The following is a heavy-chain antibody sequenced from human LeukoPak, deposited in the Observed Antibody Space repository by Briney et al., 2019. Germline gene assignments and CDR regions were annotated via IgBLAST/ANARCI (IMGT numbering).Heavy chain of an antibody. J-gene: IGHJ4*02. CDR3: ARAGVLDY. V-gene: IGHV5-51*01. CDR1: GYSFNKYW. Sequence: GESLKISCKGSGYSFNKYWIGWVRQMPGKGLEWMGVIYPGDSDTRYSPSFEGQVTISADKSITTAYLQWTSLKASDTAMYYCARAGVLDYWGQGTLVTVSS. CDR2: IYPGDSDT.